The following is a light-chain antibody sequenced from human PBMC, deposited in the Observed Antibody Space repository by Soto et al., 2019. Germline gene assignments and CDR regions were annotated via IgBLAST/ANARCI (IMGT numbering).Light chain of an antibody. CDR3: QQYGSSPWT. J-gene: IGKJ1*01. CDR1: QSVSSSY. V-gene: IGKV3-20*01. CDR2: GAS. Sequence: EIVLTQSPGTLSLSPGERATLSCRASQSVSSSYLAWYQQKPGQAPRPLIYGASSRAIGIPDRFSGSGSGTDFTHTIRRLEPEDFAVYYCQQYGSSPWTFGQGTKVQIK.